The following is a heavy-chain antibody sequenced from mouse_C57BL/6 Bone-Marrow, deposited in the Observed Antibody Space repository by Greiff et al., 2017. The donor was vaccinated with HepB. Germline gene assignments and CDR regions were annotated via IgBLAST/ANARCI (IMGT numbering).Heavy chain of an antibody. D-gene: IGHD2-4*01. Sequence: EVKVVESGGGLVKPGGSLKLSCAASGFTFSDYGMHWVRQAPEKGLEWVAYISSGSSTIYYADTVKGRFTISRDNAKNNLYLQMSHLKSEDKAMYYCARGDYDYDFYYAMDYWGQGTSVTVSS. CDR2: ISSGSSTI. CDR3: ARGDYDYDFYYAMDY. CDR1: GFTFSDYG. V-gene: IGHV5-17*03. J-gene: IGHJ4*01.